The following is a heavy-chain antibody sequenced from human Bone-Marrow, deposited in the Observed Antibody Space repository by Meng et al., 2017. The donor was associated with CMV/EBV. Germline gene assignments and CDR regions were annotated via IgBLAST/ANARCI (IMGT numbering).Heavy chain of an antibody. CDR2: INTDGSST. CDR1: GFTFSGYW. J-gene: IGHJ3*02. D-gene: IGHD1-26*01. Sequence: GESLKISCAASGFTFSGYWMYWVRQAPGKGLVWVSHINTDGSSTVYAGSVKGRFTISRDNSTNTLYLQMNSLRAEDTAGYYCARVGGSDAFDIWGQGTMVTVSS. CDR3: ARVGGSDAFDI. V-gene: IGHV3-74*01.